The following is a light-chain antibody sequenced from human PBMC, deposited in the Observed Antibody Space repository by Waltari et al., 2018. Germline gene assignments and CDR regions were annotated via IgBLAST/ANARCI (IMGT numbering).Light chain of an antibody. J-gene: IGKJ3*01. CDR1: QSVSIN. Sequence: EVVLTQSPATLSLSPGDRATLSCRASQSVSINLAWYQQKPGQAPRLLIYDSSNRATGIPARFSGSGSGTDFTLTISSLEPEDFAVYYCHQRSSWPPRISFGPGTKVNIK. CDR3: HQRSSWPPRIS. CDR2: DSS. V-gene: IGKV3-11*01.